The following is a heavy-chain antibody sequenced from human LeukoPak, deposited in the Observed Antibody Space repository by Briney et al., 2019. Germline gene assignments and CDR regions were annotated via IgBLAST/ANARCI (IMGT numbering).Heavy chain of an antibody. Sequence: GGSLRLSCAASGFTFSSYAMHWVRQAPGKGLGWVAVISYDGSNKYYADSVKGRFTISRDNSKNTLYLQMNSLRAEDTAVYYCARDPTRGLYSGWDDAFDIWGQGTMVTVSS. CDR3: ARDPTRGLYSGWDDAFDI. CDR1: GFTFSSYA. CDR2: ISYDGSNK. D-gene: IGHD5-12*01. J-gene: IGHJ3*02. V-gene: IGHV3-30-3*01.